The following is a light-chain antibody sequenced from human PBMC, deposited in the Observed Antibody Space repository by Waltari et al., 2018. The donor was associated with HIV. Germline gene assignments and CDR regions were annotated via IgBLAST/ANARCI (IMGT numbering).Light chain of an antibody. V-gene: IGLV1-51*01. CDR1: SSNLGNNY. CDR3: GTWDNSLSPFWV. Sequence: HSVLTQPPSVSAAPGQKVTISCSGSSSNLGNNYVSWYQHLPGTAPKLLIYDNNKRPSGIPDRFSGSKSDTSATLDITGLQTGDEADYYCGTWDNSLSPFWVFGGGTKLTVL. CDR2: DNN. J-gene: IGLJ3*02.